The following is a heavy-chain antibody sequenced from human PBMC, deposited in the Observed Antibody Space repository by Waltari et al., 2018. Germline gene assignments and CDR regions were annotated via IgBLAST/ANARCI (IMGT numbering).Heavy chain of an antibody. D-gene: IGHD3-22*01. CDR2: IFYSGST. CDR1: GASISRSRYY. J-gene: IGHJ5*02. Sequence: QVQLQESGPGLVKPSETLSLTFTVSGASISRSRYYWGCFRQTPGKGLEWIGSIFYSGSTYYNPSLRSRVTISRDTSKNQFSLKVTSVTAADTAVYYCARKYHSSGYYFLGWFDPWGQGTLVAVSS. V-gene: IGHV4-39*01. CDR3: ARKYHSSGYYFLGWFDP.